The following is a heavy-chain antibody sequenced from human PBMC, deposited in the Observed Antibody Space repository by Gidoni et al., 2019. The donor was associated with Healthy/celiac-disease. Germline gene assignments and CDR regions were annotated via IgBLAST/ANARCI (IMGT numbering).Heavy chain of an antibody. CDR2: ISGSGGRT. CDR1: GFTFSSYA. J-gene: IGHJ3*02. D-gene: IGHD3-22*01. V-gene: IGHV3-23*01. CDR3: AKDRAITMIVVVITAFDI. Sequence: EVQLLESGGGLVQPGGSLRLSCAASGFTFSSYAMSGVRQAPGKGLEWVSAISGSGGRTYCADSVKGRFTISRDNSKNTLYLQMNSLRAEDTAVYYCAKDRAITMIVVVITAFDIWGQGTMVTVSS.